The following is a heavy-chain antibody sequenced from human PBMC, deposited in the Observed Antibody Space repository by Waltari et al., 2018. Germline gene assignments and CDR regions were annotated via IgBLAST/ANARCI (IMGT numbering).Heavy chain of an antibody. Sequence: EVQLVETGGGLIQPGGSLRLSCAASGFTFSSYDMHWVRQATGKGLEWVSVIYSGGSTYYADSVKGRFTISRDNSKNTLYLQMNSLRAEDTAVYYCARGPTGPGYMDVWGKGTTVTVSS. CDR1: GFTFSSYD. D-gene: IGHD7-27*01. CDR3: ARGPTGPGYMDV. V-gene: IGHV3-53*02. J-gene: IGHJ6*03. CDR2: IYSGGST.